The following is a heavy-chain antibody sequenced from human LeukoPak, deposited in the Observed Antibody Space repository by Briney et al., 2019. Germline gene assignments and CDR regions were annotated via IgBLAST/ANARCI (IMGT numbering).Heavy chain of an antibody. D-gene: IGHD3-16*01. CDR1: GGTFSSYA. CDR3: ARAPMGGTIDY. V-gene: IGHV1-18*01. Sequence: GASVKVSCKASGGTFSSYAISWVRQAPGQGLEWMGWISAYNGNTNYAQKLQGRVTMTTDTSTSTAYMELGSLRSDDTAVYYCARAPMGGTIDYWGQGTLVTVSS. CDR2: ISAYNGNT. J-gene: IGHJ4*02.